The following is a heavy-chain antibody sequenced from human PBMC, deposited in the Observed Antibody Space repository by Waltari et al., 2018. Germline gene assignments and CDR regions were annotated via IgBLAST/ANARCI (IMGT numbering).Heavy chain of an antibody. CDR3: ARQRQDDYHYYYMDA. J-gene: IGHJ6*03. D-gene: IGHD2-15*01. Sequence: QLQESGPGLVKHSETLSLTCSGSGGPISNNSYYWGWFSQPPGKGLEWIGTMYYAGDTYYNPSLKSRVTISIDTSKNQFSLKLSSVTAADTAVYYCARQRQDDYHYYYMDAWGKGTTVTVSS. V-gene: IGHV4-39*07. CDR1: GGPISNNSYY. CDR2: MYYAGDT.